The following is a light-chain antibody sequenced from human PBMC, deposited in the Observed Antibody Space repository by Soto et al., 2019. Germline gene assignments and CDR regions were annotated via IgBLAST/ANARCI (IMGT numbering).Light chain of an antibody. CDR3: QQYNSYSWT. J-gene: IGKJ1*01. CDR2: DAS. Sequence: DIQMTQSPSTLSASVGDRVTITCRASQSISSWLAWYQQKPGKAPKLLIYDASSLESGVPSRFSGSGSGTEFTLTIRSLQPDDFATYYCQQYNSYSWTFGQGTKVPIK. CDR1: QSISSW. V-gene: IGKV1-5*01.